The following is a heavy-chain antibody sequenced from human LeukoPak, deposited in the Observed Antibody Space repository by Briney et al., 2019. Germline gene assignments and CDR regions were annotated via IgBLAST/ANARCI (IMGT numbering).Heavy chain of an antibody. V-gene: IGHV1-8*01. D-gene: IGHD3-10*01. J-gene: IGHJ6*02. CDR3: ARVLRARYGSGSYSYYGMDV. CDR1: GYTFTSYD. Sequence: ASVKVSCKASGYTFTSYDINWVRQATEQGLEWMGWMNPNSGNTGYTQKFQGRVTMTRNTSISTAYMELSSLRSEDTAVYYCARVLRARYGSGSYSYYGMDVWGQGTTVTVSS. CDR2: MNPNSGNT.